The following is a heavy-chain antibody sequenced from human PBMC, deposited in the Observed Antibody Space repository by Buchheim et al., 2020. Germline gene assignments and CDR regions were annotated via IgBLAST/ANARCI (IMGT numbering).Heavy chain of an antibody. V-gene: IGHV3-74*01. CDR1: GFTFSSYW. J-gene: IGHJ4*02. CDR2: INSDGSST. CDR3: ATAPVAGIAVADSHY. D-gene: IGHD6-19*01. Sequence: EVQLVESGGGLVQPGGSLRLSCAASGFTFSSYWMHWVRQAPGKGLVWVSRINSDGSSTTYADSVKGRFTISSDNDKNTLYLQMNSLRAEDTAVYYCATAPVAGIAVADSHYWGQGTL.